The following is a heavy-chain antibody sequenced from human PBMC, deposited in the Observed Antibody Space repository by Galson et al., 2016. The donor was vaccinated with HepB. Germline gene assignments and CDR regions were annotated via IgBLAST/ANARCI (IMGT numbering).Heavy chain of an antibody. D-gene: IGHD4-17*01. CDR2: IYSSGDT. CDR1: GGSISSGAYS. J-gene: IGHJ6*02. Sequence: TLSLTCAVSGGSISSGAYSWMWIRQPPGKGLECIGYIYSSGDTYYTPSLKSRVTISLDRSKNQFSLNLNSVTAADTAVYYCARAKPVPDIWGQGTTVIVSS. V-gene: IGHV4-30-2*01. CDR3: ARAKPVPDI.